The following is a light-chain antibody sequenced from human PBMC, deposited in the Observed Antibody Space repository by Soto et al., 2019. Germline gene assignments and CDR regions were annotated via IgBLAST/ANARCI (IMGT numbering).Light chain of an antibody. J-gene: IGLJ1*01. Sequence: QSFLTQPASVSGSPGQSITISCTGTSSDVGGYNLVSWYQQHPGKAPKVMIYEGSKRPSGVSNRFSGSKSGNTAPLTISGLQAEDEADYYCCSYAGSSTYVFGTGTKV. CDR2: EGS. V-gene: IGLV2-23*01. CDR3: CSYAGSSTYV. CDR1: SSDVGGYNL.